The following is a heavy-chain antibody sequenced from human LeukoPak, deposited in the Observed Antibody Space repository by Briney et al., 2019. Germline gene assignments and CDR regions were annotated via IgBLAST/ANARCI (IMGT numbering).Heavy chain of an antibody. D-gene: IGHD3-22*01. CDR1: GGSISSYY. CDR2: VYTSGST. Sequence: SETLSLTCTVSGGSISSYYWSWIRQPAGKGLEWIGRVYTSGSTKYNPSFMSRVAMSVDTSKNQLSLRLSSVTAADTAVYYCARVNYYDSSGARFDSWGQGTLVTVSS. CDR3: ARVNYYDSSGARFDS. J-gene: IGHJ4*02. V-gene: IGHV4-4*07.